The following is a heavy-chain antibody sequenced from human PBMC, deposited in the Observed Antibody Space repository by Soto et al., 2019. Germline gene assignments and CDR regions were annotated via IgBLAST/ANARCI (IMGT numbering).Heavy chain of an antibody. CDR3: ARESGDLTSNFDY. V-gene: IGHV3-21*06. CDR1: GFTFTRYS. Sequence: PGGSLRLSCAASGFTFTRYSMNWVRQAPGEGLEWVSSISSTTNYIYYGDSMKGRFTISRDNAKNSLYLEMNSLRAEDTAVYYCARESGDLTSNFDYWGQGTLVTVSS. J-gene: IGHJ4*02. CDR2: ISSTTNYI. D-gene: IGHD3-10*01.